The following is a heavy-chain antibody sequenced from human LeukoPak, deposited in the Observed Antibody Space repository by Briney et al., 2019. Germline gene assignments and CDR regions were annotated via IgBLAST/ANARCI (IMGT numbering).Heavy chain of an antibody. CDR1: GFTFSSYW. D-gene: IGHD1-26*01. CDR2: IKQDGSEK. V-gene: IGHV3-7*01. J-gene: IGHJ3*02. Sequence: GGSLRLSCAASGFTFSSYWMSWVRQAPGKGLEWVANIKQDGSEKYYVDSVKGRFTISRDNAKNSLYLQMNSLRAEDTAVYYCARDLGELLLSGTGDAFEIWGQGTMVTVSS. CDR3: ARDLGELLLSGTGDAFEI.